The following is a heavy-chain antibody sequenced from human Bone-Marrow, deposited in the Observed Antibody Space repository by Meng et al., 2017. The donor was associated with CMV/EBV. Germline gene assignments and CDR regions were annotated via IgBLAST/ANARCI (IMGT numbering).Heavy chain of an antibody. CDR2: IIPILGIA. CDR1: GGTFSSYA. CDR3: ASWYSTAWVFDY. J-gene: IGHJ4*02. D-gene: IGHD6-13*01. Sequence: SVKVSCKASGGTFSSYAISWVRQAPGQGLEWMGGIIPILGIANYAQKFQGRVTITADKSTSTAYMELRSLRSDDTAVYYCASWYSTAWVFDYWGQGTLVTVSS. V-gene: IGHV1-69*10.